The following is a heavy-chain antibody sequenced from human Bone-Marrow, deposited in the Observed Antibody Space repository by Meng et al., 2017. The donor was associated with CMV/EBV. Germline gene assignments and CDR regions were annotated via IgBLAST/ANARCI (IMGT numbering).Heavy chain of an antibody. V-gene: IGHV5-51*01. J-gene: IGHJ3*02. Sequence: GESLKISCKGSGYSFTSYWIGWVRQMPGKGLEWMGIIYPGDSDTRYSPSFQGQVTISADKSISTAYLQWSSLKASDTAMYYCRLQTRGAQNAFAIWGPGKMVTVSS. CDR3: RLQTRGAQNAFAI. D-gene: IGHD1-26*01. CDR2: IYPGDSDT. CDR1: GYSFTSYW.